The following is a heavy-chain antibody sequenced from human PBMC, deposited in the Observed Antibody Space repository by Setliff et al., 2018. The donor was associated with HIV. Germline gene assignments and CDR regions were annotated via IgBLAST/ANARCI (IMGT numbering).Heavy chain of an antibody. Sequence: TSETLSLTCAVSGGSISSSNWWRWVRQPPGKGLEWIGEIYHTGSTNYNPSLKSRVTISVDKSNNHFSLKLSSVTAADTAVYYCARGFRSGRIFGIDYWGQGTLVTVSS. V-gene: IGHV4-4*02. D-gene: IGHD3-3*01. CDR3: ARGFRSGRIFGIDY. CDR2: IYHTGST. CDR1: GGSISSSNW. J-gene: IGHJ4*02.